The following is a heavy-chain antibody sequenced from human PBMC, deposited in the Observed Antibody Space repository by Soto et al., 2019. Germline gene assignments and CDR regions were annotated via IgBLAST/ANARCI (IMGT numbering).Heavy chain of an antibody. CDR3: ARDRYKHRYNWNDGVDY. D-gene: IGHD1-20*01. Sequence: GGSLRLSCAASGFTFSSYGMHWVRQAPGKGLEWVAVIWYDGSNKYYADSVKGRFTISRDNSKNRLYLQMNSLRAEDTAVYYCARDRYKHRYNWNDGVDYWGQGTLVTVSS. CDR2: IWYDGSNK. CDR1: GFTFSSYG. V-gene: IGHV3-33*01. J-gene: IGHJ4*02.